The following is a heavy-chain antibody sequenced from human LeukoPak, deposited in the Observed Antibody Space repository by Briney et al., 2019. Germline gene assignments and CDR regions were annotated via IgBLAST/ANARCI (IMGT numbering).Heavy chain of an antibody. CDR3: ARAYSERYGLGYYYMDV. J-gene: IGHJ6*03. D-gene: IGHD1-26*01. CDR1: GFTFSTYS. Sequence: GGSLRLSCAASGFTFSTYSMNWARQAPGKGLEWVSSISTSSSYIYYADSVKGRFTISRDNAKKSVYLQMNSLRVEDTAVYYCARAYSERYGLGYYYMDVWGKGTTVTISS. CDR2: ISTSSSYI. V-gene: IGHV3-21*01.